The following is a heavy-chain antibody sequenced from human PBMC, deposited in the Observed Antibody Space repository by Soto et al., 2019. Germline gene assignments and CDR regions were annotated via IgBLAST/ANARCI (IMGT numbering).Heavy chain of an antibody. D-gene: IGHD1-1*01. CDR3: ARKTNRTKTYGIDV. Sequence: SVKVSCKASGGTFSTYTINWVRQAPGQEREWMGGIIPNFCTPNYAHRFQARVTIPADESTSTVYMELSGLRSDDTAVCYCARKTNRTKTYGIDVWGQGTTVTVSS. CDR2: IIPNFCTP. V-gene: IGHV1-69*13. J-gene: IGHJ6*02. CDR1: GGTFSTYT.